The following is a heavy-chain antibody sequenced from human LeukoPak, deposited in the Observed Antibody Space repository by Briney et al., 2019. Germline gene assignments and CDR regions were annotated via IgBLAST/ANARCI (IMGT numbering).Heavy chain of an antibody. CDR3: ARDQEYSNYDLAPNYYYYYYMDV. V-gene: IGHV1-18*01. Sequence: ASVKVSCKASGYTFTSYGISWVRQAPGQGLEWMGWISAYNGNTNYAQKFQGRVTITADKSTSTAYMELSSLRSEDTAVYYCARDQEYSNYDLAPNYYYYYYMDVWDKGTTVTVSS. CDR2: ISAYNGNT. CDR1: GYTFTSYG. D-gene: IGHD4-11*01. J-gene: IGHJ6*03.